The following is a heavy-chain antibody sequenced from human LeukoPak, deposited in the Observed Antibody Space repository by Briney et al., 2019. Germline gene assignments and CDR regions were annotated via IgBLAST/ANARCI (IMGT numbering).Heavy chain of an antibody. V-gene: IGHV3-49*04. D-gene: IGHD3-3*01. CDR2: IRSKAYGGTT. CDR1: GFTFTNYE. Sequence: GGSLRLSCAASGFTFTNYEMSWVRQAPGKGLEWVGFIRSKAYGGTTEYAASVKGRFTISRDDSKSIAYLQMNSLKTEDTAVYYCTRDLKYYDFWGGYYTPYYYGMDVWGQGTTVTVSS. CDR3: TRDLKYYDFWGGYYTPYYYGMDV. J-gene: IGHJ6*02.